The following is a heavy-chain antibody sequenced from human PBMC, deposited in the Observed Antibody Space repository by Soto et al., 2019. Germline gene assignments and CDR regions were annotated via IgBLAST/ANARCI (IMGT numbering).Heavy chain of an antibody. Sequence: GASVKVSCKASGYTFTSYYMHWVRQAPGQGLEWMGIINPSGGSTSYAQKFQGRVTMTRDTSTSTVYMELSSLRSEDTAVYYCARVFTMVGGFMGYGMDVWGKGTTVTVSS. J-gene: IGHJ6*04. D-gene: IGHD3-10*01. CDR3: ARVFTMVGGFMGYGMDV. CDR1: GYTFTSYY. V-gene: IGHV1-46*01. CDR2: INPSGGST.